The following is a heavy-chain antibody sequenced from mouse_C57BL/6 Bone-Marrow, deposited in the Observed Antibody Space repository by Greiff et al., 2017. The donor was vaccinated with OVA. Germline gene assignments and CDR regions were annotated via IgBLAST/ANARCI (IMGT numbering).Heavy chain of an antibody. CDR1: GFSLTSYG. Sequence: QVQLKESGPGLVQPSQSLSITCTVSGFSLTSYGVHWVRQPPGKGLEWLGVIWSGGSTDSNAAFISRLSISKDNSKSQVFFKMNSLQADDTAIYYCAKGGEAWFAYWGQGTLVTVSA. CDR2: IWSGGST. V-gene: IGHV2-4*01. CDR3: AKGGEAWFAY. J-gene: IGHJ3*01.